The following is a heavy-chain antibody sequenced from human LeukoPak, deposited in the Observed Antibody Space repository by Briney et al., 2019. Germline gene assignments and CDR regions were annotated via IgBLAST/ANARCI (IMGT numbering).Heavy chain of an antibody. CDR3: AREIVATIGDAFDI. CDR1: GYTFSDYY. J-gene: IGHJ3*02. Sequence: GASVKVSCKASGYTFSDYYLHWVRQAPGHGLEWMGWINPHSGGTHYAQKFQGRVTMTRDTSISTAYMELSSLRSDDTAVYFCAREIVATIGDAFDIWGQGTMVTVSS. V-gene: IGHV1-2*02. CDR2: INPHSGGT. D-gene: IGHD5-12*01.